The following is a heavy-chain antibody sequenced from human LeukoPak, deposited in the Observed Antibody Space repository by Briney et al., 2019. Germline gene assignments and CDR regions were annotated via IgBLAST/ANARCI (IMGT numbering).Heavy chain of an antibody. D-gene: IGHD1-14*01. CDR2: VSDDGSRQ. CDR3: VRGQPGDAWSGFDY. J-gene: IGHJ4*02. Sequence: GGSLRLSCAASGFRFRSFAMHWVRQAPGKGLEWVAVVSDDGSRQHYADFLEGRTTISRDNSRNTVSLQMSSLRSEDTAVYFCVRGQPGDAWSGFDYWGQGTLVTVSS. V-gene: IGHV3-30*15. CDR1: GFRFRSFA.